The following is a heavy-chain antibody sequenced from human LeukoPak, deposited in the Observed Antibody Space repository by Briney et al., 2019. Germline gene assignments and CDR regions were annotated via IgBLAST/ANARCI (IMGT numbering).Heavy chain of an antibody. CDR3: AQGGYCSSTSCSMRVDY. J-gene: IGHJ4*02. V-gene: IGHV3-30*18. Sequence: GGSLRLSCAASGFTFSSYGMHWVRQAPGKGLEWVAVISYDGSNKYYADSVKGRFTISRDNSKNTLYLQMNSLRAEDTAVYYCAQGGYCSSTSCSMRVDYWGQETLVTVSS. CDR1: GFTFSSYG. CDR2: ISYDGSNK. D-gene: IGHD2-2*01.